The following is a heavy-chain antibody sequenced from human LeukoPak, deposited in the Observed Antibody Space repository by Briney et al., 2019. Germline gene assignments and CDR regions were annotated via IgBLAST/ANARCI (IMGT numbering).Heavy chain of an antibody. Sequence: GGSLRLSCAASGFTFSSYGMSWVRQAPGKGLEWVSAISGSGGSTYYADSVKGRFTISRDNSKNTLYLQMNSLRAEDTAVYYCAKDRWPTHTIFQHWGQGTLVTVSS. J-gene: IGHJ4*02. CDR2: ISGSGGST. CDR1: GFTFSSYG. D-gene: IGHD3-3*01. V-gene: IGHV3-23*01. CDR3: AKDRWPTHTIFQH.